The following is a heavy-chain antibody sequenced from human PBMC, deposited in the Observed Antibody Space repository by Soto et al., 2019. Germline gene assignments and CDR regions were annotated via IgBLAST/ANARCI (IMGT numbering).Heavy chain of an antibody. CDR2: ISYDGSNK. J-gene: IGHJ4*01. CDR3: ARDFRGDSAPVWGSYPDDY. V-gene: IGHV3-30-3*01. CDR1: GFSFSSYA. D-gene: IGHD3-16*02. Sequence: QVQLVESGGGVVQPGRSLRLSCAASGFSFSSYAMHWVRQAPGKGLEWVAVISYDGSNKYYADSVKGRFTISRDNSKNTLYLQMNSLRAEDTAVYYCARDFRGDSAPVWGSYPDDYWGQEPWSPSPQ.